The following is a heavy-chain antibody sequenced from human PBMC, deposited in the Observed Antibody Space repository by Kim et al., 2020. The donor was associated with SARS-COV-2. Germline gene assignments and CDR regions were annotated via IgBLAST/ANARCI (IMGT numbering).Heavy chain of an antibody. J-gene: IGHJ3*02. CDR3: VRDRMGGAFDI. D-gene: IGHD3-16*01. CDR1: GFTFSAYD. CDR2: ITKSSTTI. Sequence: GGSLRLSCATSGFTFSAYDMNRVRRAPGKGLEWLSFITKSSTTIYYADSVKGRFTISRDNAKNSLYLQMNSLRDEDTALYYCVRDRMGGAFDIWGQGTMVTVSS. V-gene: IGHV3-48*02.